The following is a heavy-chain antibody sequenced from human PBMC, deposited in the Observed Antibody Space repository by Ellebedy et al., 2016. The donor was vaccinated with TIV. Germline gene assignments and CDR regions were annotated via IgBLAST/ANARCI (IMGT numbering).Heavy chain of an antibody. CDR3: ARSDSSGYEFNY. J-gene: IGHJ4*02. V-gene: IGHV5-51*01. D-gene: IGHD3-22*01. CDR1: GYRFTSYW. Sequence: GESLKIPCKGPGYRFTSYWIGRVRQMPGKGLEWMGIIYPGDSDTICSPSFQGQVIISADKSISTAYLQWSSLKASDTAMYYCARSDSSGYEFNYWGQGTLVTVSS. CDR2: IYPGDSDT.